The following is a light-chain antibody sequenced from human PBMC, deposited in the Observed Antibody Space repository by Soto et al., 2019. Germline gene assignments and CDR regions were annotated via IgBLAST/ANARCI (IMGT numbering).Light chain of an antibody. CDR1: QGVSNN. V-gene: IGKV3-15*01. CDR3: QQYNNWPLT. CDR2: SAF. Sequence: EIVMTQSPGTLSVSPGERATLSCRASQGVSNNLAWYQQKPGLAPRVLIYSAFTRATGIPARFSGSGSGTEFTLTISSLQSEDFAIYFCQQYNNWPLTFGGGTKVEIK. J-gene: IGKJ4*01.